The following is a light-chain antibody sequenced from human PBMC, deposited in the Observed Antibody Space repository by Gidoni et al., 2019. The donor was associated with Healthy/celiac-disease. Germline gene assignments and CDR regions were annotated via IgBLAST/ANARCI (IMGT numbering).Light chain of an antibody. CDR2: GNS. CDR1: SSNIGAGYD. V-gene: IGLV1-40*01. CDR3: QSYDSSLSGPYVV. J-gene: IGLJ2*01. Sequence: QSVLPPPPSVSGAPGQRVPISCTGSSSNIGAGYDVHWYQQLPGTAPKLLIYGNSKRPSGVPDRFSGSKSGTSASLAITGLQAEDEADYYCQSYDSSLSGPYVVFGGGTKLTVL.